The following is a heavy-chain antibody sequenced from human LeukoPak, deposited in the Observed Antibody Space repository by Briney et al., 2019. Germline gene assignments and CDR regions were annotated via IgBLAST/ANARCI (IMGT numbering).Heavy chain of an antibody. V-gene: IGHV4-34*01. CDR1: GGSFSGYY. J-gene: IGHJ5*02. Sequence: SETLSLTCAVYGGSFSGYYWSWIRQPPGKGLEWIGEINHSGSTNYNPSLKSRVTISVDTSKNQFSLKLSSVTAADTAVYYCARDRDESNWFDPWGQGTLVTVSS. CDR2: INHSGST. CDR3: ARDRDESNWFDP. D-gene: IGHD3-10*01.